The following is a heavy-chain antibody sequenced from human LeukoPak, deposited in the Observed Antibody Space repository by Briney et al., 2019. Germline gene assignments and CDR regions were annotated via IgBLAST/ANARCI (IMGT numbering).Heavy chain of an antibody. Sequence: SETLSLTCTVSGGSISSSSYYWGWIRQPPGKGLEWIGEINHSGSTNYNPSLKSRVTISVDTSKNQFSLKLSSVTAADTAVYYCASGGYCSSTSCSFNWFDPWGQGTLVTVSS. J-gene: IGHJ5*02. CDR3: ASGGYCSSTSCSFNWFDP. CDR2: INHSGST. V-gene: IGHV4-39*07. D-gene: IGHD2-2*01. CDR1: GGSISSSSYY.